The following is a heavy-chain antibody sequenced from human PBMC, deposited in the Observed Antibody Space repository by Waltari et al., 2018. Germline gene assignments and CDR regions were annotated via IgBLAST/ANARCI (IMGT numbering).Heavy chain of an antibody. D-gene: IGHD3-10*01. CDR1: GYSISSGYY. V-gene: IGHV4-38-2*01. J-gene: IGHJ4*02. Sequence: QVQLQESGPGLVKPSETLSLTCAVSGYSISSGYYWGWIRQPPGKGLEWIGNIYHSGSTYYNPSLQSRVTISVDTSKNQFSLKLSSVTAADTAVYYCARGPAGYYFDYWGQGTLVTVSS. CDR2: IYHSGST. CDR3: ARGPAGYYFDY.